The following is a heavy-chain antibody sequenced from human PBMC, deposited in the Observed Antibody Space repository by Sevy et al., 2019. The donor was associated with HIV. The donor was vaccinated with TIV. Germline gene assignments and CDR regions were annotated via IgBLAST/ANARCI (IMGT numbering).Heavy chain of an antibody. J-gene: IGHJ6*02. CDR3: ANSPAARYYGMDV. V-gene: IGHV3-23*01. CDR2: ISGSGGST. Sequence: GGSLRLSCAASGFTFSSYAMSWVRQAPGKGLEWVSAISGSGGSTYYADSVKGRFTISRDNSKNTLYLQMNSLRAEDTVVYYCANSPAARYYGMDVWGQGTTVTVSS. D-gene: IGHD6-13*01. CDR1: GFTFSSYA.